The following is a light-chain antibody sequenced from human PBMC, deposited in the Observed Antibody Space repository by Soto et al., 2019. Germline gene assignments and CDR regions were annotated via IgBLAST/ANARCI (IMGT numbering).Light chain of an antibody. CDR3: QQYDNLPT. CDR1: QDINKN. J-gene: IGKJ4*01. CDR2: DAS. V-gene: IGKV1-33*01. Sequence: VQMTQSPSSLSASVGDRVTITCQSSQDINKNLIWYQQKPGKAPKLLIYDASDLETGVPSRFSGSGSGTDFTFTISSLQPEDIATYYCQQYDNLPTFGGGTKVDIK.